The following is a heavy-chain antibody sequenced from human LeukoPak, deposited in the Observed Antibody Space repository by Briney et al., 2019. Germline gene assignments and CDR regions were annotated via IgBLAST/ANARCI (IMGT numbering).Heavy chain of an antibody. V-gene: IGHV4-59*01. CDR1: DGSISSYY. Sequence: SETLSLTCTVSDGSISSYYWSWIRQPPGKGLEWIGYIYYSGSTNYNPSLKSRVTISVDTSKNQFSLKLSSVTAADTAVYYCARVDRSGWYYFDYWGQGTLVTVSS. J-gene: IGHJ4*02. D-gene: IGHD6-19*01. CDR3: ARVDRSGWYYFDY. CDR2: IYYSGST.